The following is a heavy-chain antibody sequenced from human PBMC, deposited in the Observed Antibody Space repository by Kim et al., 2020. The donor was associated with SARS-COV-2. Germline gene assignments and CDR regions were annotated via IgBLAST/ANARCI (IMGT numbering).Heavy chain of an antibody. D-gene: IGHD6-13*01. CDR2: T. Sequence: TYYPSSRKGQFTISRENSKSTLFLEMKSLRAEDTAVYYCAKSVGGAAAFGYWGQGTQVTVSS. CDR3: AKSVGGAAAFGY. V-gene: IGHV3-23*01. J-gene: IGHJ4*02.